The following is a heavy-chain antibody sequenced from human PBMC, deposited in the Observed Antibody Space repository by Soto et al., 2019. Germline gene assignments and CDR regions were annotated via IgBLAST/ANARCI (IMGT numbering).Heavy chain of an antibody. CDR3: AKDNEGSSGYYYYGMDV. CDR2: ISWDGGST. CDR1: GFTFDDYT. Sequence: GGSLRLSCAASGFTFDDYTMHWVRQAPGKGLEWVSLISWDGGSTYYADSVKGRFTISRDNSKNSLYLQMNSLRTEDTALYYCAKDNEGSSGYYYYGMDVWGQGTTVTVSS. J-gene: IGHJ6*02. V-gene: IGHV3-43*01.